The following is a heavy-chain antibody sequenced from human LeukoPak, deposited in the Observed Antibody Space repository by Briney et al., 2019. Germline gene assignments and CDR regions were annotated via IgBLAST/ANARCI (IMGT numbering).Heavy chain of an antibody. D-gene: IGHD3-9*01. CDR1: GYTFTSYG. Sequence: ASVKVSCKASGYTFTSYGISWVRQAPGQGLEWMGWINSYTGDPTYAQGFTGRFVFSLDTSVTTAYLQISGLKAEDTAVYYCARLSVQYFDWSGSDFYGMDVWGQGTTVTVSS. CDR3: ARLSVQYFDWSGSDFYGMDV. CDR2: INSYTGDP. V-gene: IGHV7-4-1*02. J-gene: IGHJ6*02.